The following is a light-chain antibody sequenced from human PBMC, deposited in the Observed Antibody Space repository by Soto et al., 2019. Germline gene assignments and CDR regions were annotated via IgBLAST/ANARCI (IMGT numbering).Light chain of an antibody. CDR2: GNN. Sequence: QAVVTQPHSASGTPGQRVTISCSGSSSNIGSNYVYWYQQLPGTAPKLLIYGNNQRPSGVPDRFSGSKSGTSASLAISGLRSEDEAEYYCAAWDDSLSGGVFGGGTKLTVL. CDR1: SSNIGSNY. J-gene: IGLJ3*02. V-gene: IGLV1-47*02. CDR3: AAWDDSLSGGV.